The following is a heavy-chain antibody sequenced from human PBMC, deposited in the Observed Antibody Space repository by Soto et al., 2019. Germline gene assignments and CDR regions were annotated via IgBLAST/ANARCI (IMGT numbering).Heavy chain of an antibody. CDR2: IYYSGST. CDR1: GGSISSGDYY. CDR3: ARRYAGNFDY. V-gene: IGHV4-30-4*02. D-gene: IGHD2-8*01. J-gene: IGHJ4*02. Sequence: SETLSLTCTVSGGSISSGDYYWSWIRQTPGKGLEWIGYIYYSGSTYYNPSLKSRVTISVDTSKNQFSLKLSSVTAADSAVYYCARRYAGNFDYSGQLTLVTVSS.